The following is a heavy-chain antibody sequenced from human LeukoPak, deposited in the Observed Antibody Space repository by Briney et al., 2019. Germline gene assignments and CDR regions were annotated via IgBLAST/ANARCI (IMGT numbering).Heavy chain of an antibody. Sequence: KPSETLSLTCTVSGGSISSSNYYWGWIRQPPGKGLEGIGGIYYSGSTYYNPSLKSRVTISVDTSKNQFSLKLSSVTAADTAVYYCAKRHGSGSVDYWGQGTLVTVSS. J-gene: IGHJ4*02. CDR3: AKRHGSGSVDY. CDR2: IYYSGST. D-gene: IGHD3-10*01. V-gene: IGHV4-39*01. CDR1: GGSISSSNYY.